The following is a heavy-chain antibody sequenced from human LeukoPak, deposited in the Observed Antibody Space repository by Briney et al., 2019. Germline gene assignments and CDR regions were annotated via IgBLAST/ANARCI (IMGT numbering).Heavy chain of an antibody. J-gene: IGHJ2*01. CDR3: ARDGNPWNLDV. CDR1: GGSISSYF. CDR2: IYYSGRT. D-gene: IGHD1-14*01. Sequence: SETLSLTCTVSGGSISSYFWSWIRQPPGKGLEWIGYIYYSGRTSYNPSLKSRVTMSVDTSKNQFSLKLSSVTAADTAVYYCARDGNPWNLDVWGRGTLVTVSS. V-gene: IGHV4-59*01.